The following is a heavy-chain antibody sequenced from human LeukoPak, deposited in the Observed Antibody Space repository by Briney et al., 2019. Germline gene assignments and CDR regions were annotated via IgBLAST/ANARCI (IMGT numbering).Heavy chain of an antibody. V-gene: IGHV1-69*06. J-gene: IGHJ6*03. Sequence: SVKVSCEASGGTFSSYAISWVPQAPGQGLEGMGGMIPICGTANYAQKLQGRVTITADKSTSTAYMELSSLRSEDTAVYYCARGGVTMVRGVRFAYYYYMDVWGKGTTVTVSS. CDR1: GGTFSSYA. D-gene: IGHD3-10*01. CDR3: ARGGVTMVRGVRFAYYYYMDV. CDR2: MIPICGTA.